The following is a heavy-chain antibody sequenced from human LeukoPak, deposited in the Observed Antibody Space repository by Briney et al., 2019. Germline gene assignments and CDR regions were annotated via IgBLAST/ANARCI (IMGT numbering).Heavy chain of an antibody. CDR2: ISGSGGRI. J-gene: IGHJ4*02. V-gene: IGHV3-23*01. CDR3: AKTKTTAVTGTVDY. Sequence: PGGSLRLSCAASGFTFSDYYMSWIRQAPGKGLEWVSGISGSGGRIDYADSVKGRFTISRDNSKNTLYLQMNSLRAEDTAVYYCAKTKTTAVTGTVDYWGQGTLVTVSS. CDR1: GFTFSDYY. D-gene: IGHD4-23*01.